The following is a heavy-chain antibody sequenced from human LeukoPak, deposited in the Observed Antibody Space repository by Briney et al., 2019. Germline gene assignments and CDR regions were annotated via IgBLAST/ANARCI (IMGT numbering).Heavy chain of an antibody. CDR2: IYHSGST. D-gene: IGHD3-10*01. V-gene: IGHV4-30-2*01. Sequence: SETLSLTCTVSGGSISSGGYYWSWIRQPPGKGLEWIGYIYHSGSTYYNPSLKSRVTISVDRSKNQFSLKLSSVTAADTAMYYCARDGRYYGSGRSTDDYWGQGTLVTVSS. J-gene: IGHJ4*02. CDR3: ARDGRYYGSGRSTDDY. CDR1: GGSISSGGYY.